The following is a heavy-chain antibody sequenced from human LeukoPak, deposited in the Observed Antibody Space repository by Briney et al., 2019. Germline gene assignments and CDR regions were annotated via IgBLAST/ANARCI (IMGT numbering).Heavy chain of an antibody. J-gene: IGHJ4*02. CDR2: IGTAGDT. D-gene: IGHD2-2*01. V-gene: IGHV3-13*01. Sequence: GGSLRLSCAASGFTFSSYDTHWVRQATGKGLEWVSAIGTAGDTYYPGSVKGRFTISRENAKNSLYLQMNSLRAGDTAVYYCARGVHCSSTSCSGVDYWGQGTLVTVSS. CDR3: ARGVHCSSTSCSGVDY. CDR1: GFTFSSYD.